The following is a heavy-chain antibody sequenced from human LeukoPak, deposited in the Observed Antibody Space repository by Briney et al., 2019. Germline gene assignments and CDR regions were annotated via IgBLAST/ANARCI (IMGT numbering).Heavy chain of an antibody. CDR1: GGSISSSSYY. D-gene: IGHD3-10*01. CDR2: IYYSGST. V-gene: IGHV4-39*01. CDR3: ARHFGRVAYYYGSGSYYSPYWYFDL. J-gene: IGHJ2*01. Sequence: SETLSLTCTVSGGSISSSSYYWGWIRHPPGKGLEWIGSIYYSGSTYYNPSLKSRVTISVDTSKNQFSLKLSCVTAADTAVYYCARHFGRVAYYYGSGSYYSPYWYFDLWGRGTLVTVSS.